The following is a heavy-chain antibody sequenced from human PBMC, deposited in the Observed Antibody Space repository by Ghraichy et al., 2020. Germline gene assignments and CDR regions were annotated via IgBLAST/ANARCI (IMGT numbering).Heavy chain of an antibody. CDR3: AREALGYCSSTSCSRGAGHYYYGMDV. D-gene: IGHD2-2*01. Sequence: SQTLSLTCTVSGGSVSSGSYYWSWIRQPPGKGLEWIGYIYYSGSTNYNPSLKSRVTISVDTSKNQFSLKLSSVTAADTAVYYCAREALGYCSSTSCSRGAGHYYYGMDVWGQGTTVTVSS. CDR2: IYYSGST. V-gene: IGHV4-61*01. J-gene: IGHJ6*02. CDR1: GGSVSSGSYY.